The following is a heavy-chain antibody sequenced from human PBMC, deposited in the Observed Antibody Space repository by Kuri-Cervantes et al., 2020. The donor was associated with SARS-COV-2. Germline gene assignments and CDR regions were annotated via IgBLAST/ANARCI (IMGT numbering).Heavy chain of an antibody. CDR2: IIPIFGTA. Sequence: SVKVSCKASGGTFSSYAISWVRQAPGQGLERMGGIIPIFGTANYAQKFQGRVTITADKSTSTAYMELSSLRSEDTAVYYCARHSGSGWTGNWFDPWGQGTLVTVSS. CDR1: GGTFSSYA. D-gene: IGHD6-19*01. J-gene: IGHJ5*02. V-gene: IGHV1-69*06. CDR3: ARHSGSGWTGNWFDP.